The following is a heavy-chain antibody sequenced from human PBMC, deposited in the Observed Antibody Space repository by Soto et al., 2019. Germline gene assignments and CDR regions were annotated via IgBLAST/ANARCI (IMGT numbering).Heavy chain of an antibody. CDR2: FYYSGST. J-gene: IGHJ4*02. V-gene: IGHV4-39*01. Sequence: QLQLQESGPGLVKPSETLSLTCTVSGGSISSSSYYWGWIRQPPGKGLEWIGSFYYSGSTYYNPSLKSRGTISVDSSQTHFSLKLASVTAADTAVYYCARHYGYEGFDYWGQGTLVTVSS. CDR1: GGSISSSSYY. D-gene: IGHD5-18*01. CDR3: ARHYGYEGFDY.